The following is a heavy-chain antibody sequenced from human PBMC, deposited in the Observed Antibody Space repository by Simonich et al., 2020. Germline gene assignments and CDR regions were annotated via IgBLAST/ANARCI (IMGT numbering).Heavy chain of an antibody. Sequence: QVQLVQSGAEVKKPGASVKVSCKASGYNFTSYGISWVRQAPGQGLEWMGRSSYYNGNTNYAQKVRGGVTITTDTSTSTAYMELRSRRSDDTAVYYCARDSPGSVWSGYYYYGMDVWGQGTTVTVSS. V-gene: IGHV1-18*01. CDR2: SSYYNGNT. CDR1: GYNFTSYG. J-gene: IGHJ6*02. CDR3: ARDSPGSVWSGYYYYGMDV. D-gene: IGHD3-3*01.